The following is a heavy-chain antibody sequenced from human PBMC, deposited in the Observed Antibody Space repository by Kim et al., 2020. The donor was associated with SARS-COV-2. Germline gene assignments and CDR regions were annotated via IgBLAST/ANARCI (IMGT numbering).Heavy chain of an antibody. CDR3: ARARFPPMRYCSGGSCYGRSVGGYYGMDV. J-gene: IGHJ6*02. CDR2: INHSGST. D-gene: IGHD2-15*01. CDR1: GGSFSGYY. V-gene: IGHV4-34*01. Sequence: SETLSLTCAVYGGSFSGYYWSWIRQPPGKGLEWIGEINHSGSTNYNPSLKSRVTISVDTSKNQFSLKLSSVTAADTAVYYCARARFPPMRYCSGGSCYGRSVGGYYGMDVWGQGTTVTVSS.